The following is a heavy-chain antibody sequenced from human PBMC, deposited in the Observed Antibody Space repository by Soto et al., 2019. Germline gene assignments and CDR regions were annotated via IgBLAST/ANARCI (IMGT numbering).Heavy chain of an antibody. V-gene: IGHV3-21*04. CDR1: GFPFSSFS. CDR3: ARDGYDGSGSPYPAY. CDR2: IGRVSTYI. J-gene: IGHJ4*02. D-gene: IGHD3-10*01. Sequence: GGSLRLSCVASGFPFSSFSLNWIRQAPGKGLEWVSSIGRVSTYIYYADSVRGRFTVSRDNAKNSVYLQMNGLTVEDTAVYYCARDGYDGSGSPYPAYWGPGTQVTVSS.